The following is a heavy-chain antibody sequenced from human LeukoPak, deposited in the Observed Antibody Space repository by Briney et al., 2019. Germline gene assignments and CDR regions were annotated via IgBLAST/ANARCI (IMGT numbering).Heavy chain of an antibody. V-gene: IGHV3-7*03. J-gene: IGHJ4*02. CDR3: ARGGNYDILTGYIFDY. CDR1: GFTFSNYW. CDR2: IKHDGGDK. D-gene: IGHD3-9*01. Sequence: GGSLRLSCAASGFTFSNYWMIWVRQAPGKGLEWVANIKHDGGDKHYVDSVKGRFTIARDSAKNSLNLQMTSLRAEDTAVYYCARGGNYDILTGYIFDYWGQGTLVTVSS.